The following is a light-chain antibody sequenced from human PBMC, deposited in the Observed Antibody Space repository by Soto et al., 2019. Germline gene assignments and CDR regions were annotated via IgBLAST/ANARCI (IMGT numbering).Light chain of an antibody. CDR2: LSSDGSH. V-gene: IGLV4-69*01. CDR3: QTWDTGARVV. CDR1: SGHSSYA. Sequence: QPVLTQSHSASASLGASVKLTCTLSSGHSSYAIAWHQQQPEKGPRYLMKLSSDGSHSKGDGIPDRCSGSSSGAERYLTISSLQSEDEADYYCQTWDTGARVVFGGGTKLTVL. J-gene: IGLJ2*01.